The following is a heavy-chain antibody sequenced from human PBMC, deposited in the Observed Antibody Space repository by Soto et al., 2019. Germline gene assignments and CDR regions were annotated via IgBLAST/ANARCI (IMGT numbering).Heavy chain of an antibody. D-gene: IGHD6-19*01. CDR3: ARDSYSSLFDS. J-gene: IGHJ5*01. V-gene: IGHV3-21*02. Sequence: EVQLVESGGGLVKPGGSLRLSCVASGFTLSSFSRSWIRQTPGKGLEWVSSITTGNDYISYADSVKGRFTISRDNAKNSLFLQMNSLKADDTALYFCARDSYSSLFDSWGQGTLVTVSS. CDR2: ITTGNDYI. CDR1: GFTLSSFS.